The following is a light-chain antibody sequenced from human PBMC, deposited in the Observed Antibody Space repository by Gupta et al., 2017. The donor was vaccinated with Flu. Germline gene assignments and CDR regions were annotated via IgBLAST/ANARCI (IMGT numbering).Light chain of an antibody. CDR1: SSDVGVYNY. CDR2: EVN. V-gene: IGLV2-8*01. J-gene: IGLJ2*01. CDR3: SSFVGSNDFVV. Sequence: SSDVGVYNYFSWYQKQPGKAPNLIIFEVNKRPSGVPDRFSGSKFGNTASLTVSWLQTDDEADYYCSSFVGSNDFVVFGVGTKLTVL.